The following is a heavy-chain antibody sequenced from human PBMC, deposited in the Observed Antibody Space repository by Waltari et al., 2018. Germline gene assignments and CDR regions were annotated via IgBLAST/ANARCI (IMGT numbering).Heavy chain of an antibody. CDR2: ISKDGSKN. D-gene: IGHD4-4*01. Sequence: QVQLVESGGGVVQPGMSLRLSCAASGFTFSSYVMHWVRQAPGRGLEWVAVISKDGSKNSYAGPVRGPFTISRDNSKNTLYLQMNSLRVEATAVYYCAKDDYSNYGGGGYYYYYYMDVWGKGTTVTVSS. CDR3: AKDDYSNYGGGGYYYYYYMDV. CDR1: GFTFSSYV. V-gene: IGHV3-30*18. J-gene: IGHJ6*03.